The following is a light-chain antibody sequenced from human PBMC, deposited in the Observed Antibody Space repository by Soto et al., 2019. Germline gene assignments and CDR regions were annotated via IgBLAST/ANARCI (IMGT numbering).Light chain of an antibody. J-gene: IGLJ1*01. CDR2: EVN. V-gene: IGLV2-8*01. CDR3: TSYAGGNNV. Sequence: QSALTQPRSASGSPGQSVTISCTGTSSDVGGYTYVSWYRQYPGKFPKLRVYEVNKRPSGVPDRFSGSKSGTTASLAVSGLQADDEAEYYCTSYAGGNNVFGTGTKLTVI. CDR1: SSDVGGYTY.